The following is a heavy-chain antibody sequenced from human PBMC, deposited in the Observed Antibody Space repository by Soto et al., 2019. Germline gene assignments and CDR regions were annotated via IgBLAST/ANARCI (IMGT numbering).Heavy chain of an antibody. D-gene: IGHD6-13*01. CDR1: GYDFTAYD. CDR2: MNPINGAT. Sequence: ASVKVSCKAXGYDFTAYDINWARQASGQGLEWMGWMNPINGATGSARRFQGRVSMTRNTATGTAYLELTSLRSDDSAVYYCGRGPSPRAPAGGTPYYFAMDVWGQGTTVTVSS. J-gene: IGHJ6*02. V-gene: IGHV1-8*02. CDR3: GRGPSPRAPAGGTPYYFAMDV.